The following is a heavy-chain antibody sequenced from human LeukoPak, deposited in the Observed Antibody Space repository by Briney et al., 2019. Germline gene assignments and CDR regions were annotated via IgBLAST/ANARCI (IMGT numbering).Heavy chain of an antibody. J-gene: IGHJ4*02. CDR1: GFTFSSYA. Sequence: GGSLRLSWVASGFTFSSYAMSWVRQAPGKGLELVSAISGSGGSTYYADPVKGRFTISRDNSKNTLYLQMNSLRAEDTAVYYCAKDIGRRTYYYGSGGDYWGQGTLVTVSS. CDR2: ISGSGGST. V-gene: IGHV3-23*01. D-gene: IGHD3-10*01. CDR3: AKDIGRRTYYYGSGGDY.